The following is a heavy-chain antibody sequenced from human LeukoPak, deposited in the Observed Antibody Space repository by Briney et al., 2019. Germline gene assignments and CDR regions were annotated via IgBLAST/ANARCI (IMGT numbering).Heavy chain of an antibody. V-gene: IGHV1-2*02. CDR3: ASTYYYDSSGYYPLYYYYYGMDV. CDR1: GYTFTGYY. D-gene: IGHD3-22*01. J-gene: IGHJ6*02. Sequence: ASVKVSCKASGYTFTGYYMHWVRQAPGQGLEWMGWINPNSGGTNYAQKFQGRVTMTRDTSISTAYMELSRLRSDDTAMYYCASTYYYDSSGYYPLYYYYYGMDVWGQGTTVTVSS. CDR2: INPNSGGT.